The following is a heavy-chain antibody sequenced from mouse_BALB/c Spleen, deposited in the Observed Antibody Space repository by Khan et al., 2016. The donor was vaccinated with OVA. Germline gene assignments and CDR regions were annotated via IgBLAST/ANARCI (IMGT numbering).Heavy chain of an antibody. D-gene: IGHD1-1*01. CDR1: GYTFSSYW. J-gene: IGHJ3*01. V-gene: IGHV1-9*01. Sequence: QVQLQQSGAELMKPGASVKISCKATGYTFSSYWIEWVKQRPGHGLEWNGEILPGSGRNNYNEKFKGKATFTADTSSNTAYMQLSSLTSEDSAVYYCARGNYYGSSSWFGYWGQGTLVTVSA. CDR2: ILPGSGRN. CDR3: ARGNYYGSSSWFGY.